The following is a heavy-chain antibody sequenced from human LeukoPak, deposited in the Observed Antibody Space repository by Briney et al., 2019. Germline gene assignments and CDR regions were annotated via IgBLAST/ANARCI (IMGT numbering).Heavy chain of an antibody. CDR1: GGSISSSSYY. CDR2: IYYSGST. Sequence: SETLSLTCTVSGGSISSSSYYWGWILQPPVNGLEWIGSIYYSGSTYYNPSLKSRVTISVDTSNNQFPLKLSSVTAADTAAYYCARLGQWLDIDYWGQGTLVTVSS. V-gene: IGHV4-39*01. D-gene: IGHD6-19*01. CDR3: ARLGQWLDIDY. J-gene: IGHJ4*02.